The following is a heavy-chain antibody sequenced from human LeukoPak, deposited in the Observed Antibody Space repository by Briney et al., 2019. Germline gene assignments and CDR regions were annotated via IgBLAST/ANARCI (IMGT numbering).Heavy chain of an antibody. D-gene: IGHD6-19*01. CDR2: IWYDGSNK. CDR1: GFTFSNYG. J-gene: IGHJ4*02. CDR3: AKKSSGWSFDY. Sequence: GGSLRLSCAASGFTFSNYGMQWVRQAPGKGLEWVAFIWYDGSNKYYADSVQGRFTISRGNSKNTLYLQINSLRADDTAVYHCAKKSSGWSFDYWGQGNLVTVSS. V-gene: IGHV3-30*02.